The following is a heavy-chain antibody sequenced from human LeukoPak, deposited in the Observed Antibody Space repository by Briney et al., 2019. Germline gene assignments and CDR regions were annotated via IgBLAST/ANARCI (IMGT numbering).Heavy chain of an antibody. D-gene: IGHD3-10*01. CDR3: ARDDKWFGELLYAFDI. Sequence: GGSLRLSCAAAAFTFSNYYMSWVRQAPGNGLEWVSYISSISSYTNYADSVKGRFTISRENAKNSLYLQMNSLRAEDTAVYYCARDDKWFGELLYAFDIWGQGTMVTVSS. J-gene: IGHJ3*02. CDR1: AFTFSNYY. CDR2: ISSISSYT. V-gene: IGHV3-11*05.